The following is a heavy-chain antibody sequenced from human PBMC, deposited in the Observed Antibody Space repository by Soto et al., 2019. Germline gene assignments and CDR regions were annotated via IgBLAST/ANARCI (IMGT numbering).Heavy chain of an antibody. CDR1: GFTFSSYA. Sequence: GGSLRLSCAASGFTFSSYAMHWVRQAPGKGLEYVSDISSNSSTTYYADSVKGRFTISRDNSKNSLYLQMNSLRDEDTAVYYCARDWDPYTVTTLYYYYGMDVWGQGTTVTVTS. J-gene: IGHJ6*02. CDR3: ARDWDPYTVTTLYYYYGMDV. V-gene: IGHV3-64*04. CDR2: ISSNSSTT. D-gene: IGHD4-4*01.